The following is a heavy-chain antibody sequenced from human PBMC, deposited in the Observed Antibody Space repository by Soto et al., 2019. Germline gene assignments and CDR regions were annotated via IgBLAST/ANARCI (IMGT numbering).Heavy chain of an antibody. Sequence: QVQLVQSGAEVKKPGASVKVSCKASGYTFTSYDINWVRQATGQGLEWMGWMNPNSGNTGYAQKSHGRVTMTRNTSISPAYMELSSLRSEDTAVYYCARGRDGVVPAASARPYYYYYMDVWGKGTTVTVSS. CDR1: GYTFTSYD. D-gene: IGHD2-2*01. V-gene: IGHV1-8*01. CDR3: ARGRDGVVPAASARPYYYYYMDV. CDR2: MNPNSGNT. J-gene: IGHJ6*03.